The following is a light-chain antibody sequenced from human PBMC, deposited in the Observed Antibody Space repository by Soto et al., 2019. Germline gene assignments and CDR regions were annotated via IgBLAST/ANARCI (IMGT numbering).Light chain of an antibody. V-gene: IGLV7-43*01. J-gene: IGLJ2*01. Sequence: QAVVTQEPSLTVSPGGTVTITCASSTGDVTSGYYPNWFQQKPGQAPRPLIYSTSNKHSWTPARFSGSLLGGKAALTLSGVQHEDEAEYYCLLYYGGAVVFGGGTKVTVL. CDR1: TGDVTSGYY. CDR3: LLYYGGAVV. CDR2: STS.